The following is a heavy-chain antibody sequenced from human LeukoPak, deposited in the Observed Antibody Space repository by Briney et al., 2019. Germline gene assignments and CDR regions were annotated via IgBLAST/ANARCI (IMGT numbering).Heavy chain of an antibody. CDR3: ARNGASSSVVD. Sequence: SGTLSLTCAVSGGSISSGNWWSWIRQPPGKGLEWIGEIYHSGNTVHNPPLKSRVTISVDNSNNQFSLKLTSVTAADTAVYYCARNGASSSVVDWGQGTLVTVSS. CDR2: IYHSGNT. V-gene: IGHV4-4*02. CDR1: GGSISSGNW. J-gene: IGHJ4*02. D-gene: IGHD2-2*01.